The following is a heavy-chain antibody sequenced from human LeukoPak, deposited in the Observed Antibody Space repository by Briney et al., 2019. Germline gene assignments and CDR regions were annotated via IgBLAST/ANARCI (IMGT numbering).Heavy chain of an antibody. J-gene: IGHJ3*02. D-gene: IGHD5-24*01. V-gene: IGHV3-21*01. CDR3: ARAQEEIDAFDI. Sequence: GGSLRLSCAASGFTFSSYSMNWVRQAPGKGLEWVLSISSSSSYIYYADSVKGRFTISRDNAKNSLYLQMNSLRAEDTAVYYCARAQEEIDAFDIWGQGTMVTVSS. CDR2: ISSSSSYI. CDR1: GFTFSSYS.